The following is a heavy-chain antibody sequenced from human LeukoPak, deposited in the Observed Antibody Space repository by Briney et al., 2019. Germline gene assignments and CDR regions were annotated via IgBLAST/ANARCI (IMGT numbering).Heavy chain of an antibody. D-gene: IGHD3-9*01. CDR3: ARDISSDDILTGYSDY. CDR2: INAGNGNT. Sequence: ASVKVSCKASGYTFTSYAMHWVRQAPGQRLEWMGWINAGNGNTKYSQKFQGRVTITRDTSASTAYMELSSLRSEDTAVYYCARDISSDDILTGYSDYWGQGTLVTVSS. V-gene: IGHV1-3*01. CDR1: GYTFTSYA. J-gene: IGHJ4*02.